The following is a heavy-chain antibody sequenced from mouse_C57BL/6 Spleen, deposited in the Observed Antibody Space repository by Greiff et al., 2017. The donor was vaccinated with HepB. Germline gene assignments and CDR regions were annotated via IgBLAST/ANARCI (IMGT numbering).Heavy chain of an antibody. CDR1: GYTFTNYW. D-gene: IGHD4-1*01. CDR2: IYPGGGYT. V-gene: IGHV1-63*01. J-gene: IGHJ2*01. Sequence: QVQLKESGAELVRPGTSVKMSCKASGYTFTNYWIGWAKQLPGHGLEWLGDIYPGGGYTNYHDTFKGKATMTADKSSSTAYMQCSSLTSEDSAIYYCASSWAYYFDYWGQGTTLTVSS. CDR3: ASSWAYYFDY.